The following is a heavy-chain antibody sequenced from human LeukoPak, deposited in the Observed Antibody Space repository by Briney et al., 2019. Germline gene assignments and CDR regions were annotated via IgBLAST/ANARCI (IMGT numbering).Heavy chain of an antibody. CDR3: ARDRGTQSDY. J-gene: IGHJ4*02. Sequence: GGSLRLSCAASGFTFTGYWMSWVRQAPGKGLEWVANLGQDGTKKYYVDSVKGRFTISRDNTKNSLYLQMDSLRPEDTAVYYCARDRGTQSDYWGQGTQVTVSS. CDR1: GFTFTGYW. V-gene: IGHV3-7*01. D-gene: IGHD3-16*01. CDR2: LGQDGTKK.